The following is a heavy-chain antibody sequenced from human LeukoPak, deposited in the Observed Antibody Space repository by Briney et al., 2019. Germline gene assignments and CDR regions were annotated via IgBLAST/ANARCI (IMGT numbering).Heavy chain of an antibody. J-gene: IGHJ4*02. V-gene: IGHV3-53*01. CDR1: GFTVSSNY. CDR3: AGDGRRGPTHVPLDY. D-gene: IGHD1-1*01. Sequence: SGGSLRLSCAASGFTVSSNYMSWVRQAPGKGLEWVSVIYSGGSTYYADSVKGRFTISRDNSKNTLYLQMNSLRAEDTAVYYCAGDGRRGPTHVPLDYWGQGTLVTVSS. CDR2: IYSGGST.